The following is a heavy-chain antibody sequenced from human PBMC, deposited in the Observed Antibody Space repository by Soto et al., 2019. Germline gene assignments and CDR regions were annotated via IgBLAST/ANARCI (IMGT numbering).Heavy chain of an antibody. CDR3: ARIGPAVAGNPHEFDY. V-gene: IGHV3-11*06. CDR2: ISSSSSYT. D-gene: IGHD6-19*01. Sequence: QVQLVESGGGLVKPGGSLRLSCAASGFTFSDYYMSWIRQAPGKGLEWVSYISSSSSYTNYADSVKGRFTISRDNAKNSLYLQMNSLRAEDTAVYYCARIGPAVAGNPHEFDYWGQGTLVTVSS. CDR1: GFTFSDYY. J-gene: IGHJ4*02.